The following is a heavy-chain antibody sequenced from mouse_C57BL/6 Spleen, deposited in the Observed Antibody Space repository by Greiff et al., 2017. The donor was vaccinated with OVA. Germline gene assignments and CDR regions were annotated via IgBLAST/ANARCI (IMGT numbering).Heavy chain of an antibody. CDR2: IDPSDSYT. J-gene: IGHJ4*01. V-gene: IGHV1-69*01. CDR1: GYTFTSYW. CDR3: ARYRGEDYAMVC. Sequence: QVQLQQPGAELVMPGASVKLSCKASGYTFTSYWMHWVKQRPGQGLEWIGEIDPSDSYTNYNQKFKGKSTLTVDKSSSTAYMQLSSLTSEDSAVYYCARYRGEDYAMVCWGRGTSVTDSS.